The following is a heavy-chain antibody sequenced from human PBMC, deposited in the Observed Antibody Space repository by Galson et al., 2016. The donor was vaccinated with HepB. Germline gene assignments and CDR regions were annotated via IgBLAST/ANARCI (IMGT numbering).Heavy chain of an antibody. Sequence: SLRLSCAASGISFDSHGMHWVRQAPGKGLEWVSVISAASNTYYTDSVKGRFTISRDNSKTTLYLEMNSLRVEDTAVYFCANYLGYGSGRPGYFHSWGQGTLVTVSS. CDR2: ISAASNT. CDR3: ANYLGYGSGRPGYFHS. D-gene: IGHD3-10*01. J-gene: IGHJ4*02. CDR1: GISFDSHG. V-gene: IGHV3-NL1*01.